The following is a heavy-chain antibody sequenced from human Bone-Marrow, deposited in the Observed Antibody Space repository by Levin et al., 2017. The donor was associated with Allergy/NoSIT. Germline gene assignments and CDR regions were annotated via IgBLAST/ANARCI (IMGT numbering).Heavy chain of an antibody. Sequence: LSLTCAASGFTFSSYAMHWVRQAPGKGLEWVAVISYDGSNKYYADSVKGRFTISRDNSKNTLYLQMNSLRAEDTAVYYCARDQYSSSWFYYYYYGMDVWGQGTTVTVSS. CDR3: ARDQYSSSWFYYYYYGMDV. CDR1: GFTFSSYA. D-gene: IGHD6-13*01. V-gene: IGHV3-30*04. CDR2: ISYDGSNK. J-gene: IGHJ6*02.